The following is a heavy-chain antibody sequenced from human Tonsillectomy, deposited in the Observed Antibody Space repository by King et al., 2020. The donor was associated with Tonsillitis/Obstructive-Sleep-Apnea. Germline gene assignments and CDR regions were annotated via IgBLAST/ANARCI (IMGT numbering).Heavy chain of an antibody. J-gene: IGHJ6*03. CDR3: AKDEVVLVPTGKGIDYYYYMDV. CDR2: INTDTGKS. Sequence: VQLVESGSELKKPGASVKVSCKASGYAFTSYAMNWVRQAPGQGLEWMGWINTDTGKSTYAQGFTGRFVFSLDTSVTTAYLQISSLKDEDTAVYYCAKDEVVLVPTGKGIDYYYYMDVWGKGTTVTVSS. V-gene: IGHV7-4-1*02. CDR1: GYAFTSYA. D-gene: IGHD2-2*01.